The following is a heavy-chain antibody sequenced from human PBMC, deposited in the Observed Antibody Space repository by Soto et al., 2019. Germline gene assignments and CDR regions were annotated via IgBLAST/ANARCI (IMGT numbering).Heavy chain of an antibody. V-gene: IGHV3-23*01. CDR3: AKDRRAGGNYGFYSDF. J-gene: IGHJ4*02. CDR1: GFTFSSYG. CDR2: SSATGAGT. D-gene: IGHD1-7*01. Sequence: EVQLLESGGGLGQPGGSLRLSCAASGFTFSSYGMTWVRQAPGKGLEWVSFSSATGAGTYYVDSVKGRFTISRDNSKNTLYLQMTSMRADDTAVYYCAKDRRAGGNYGFYSDFWGQGALVIVSS.